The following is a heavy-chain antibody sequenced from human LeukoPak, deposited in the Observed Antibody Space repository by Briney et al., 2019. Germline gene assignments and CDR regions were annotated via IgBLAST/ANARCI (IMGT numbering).Heavy chain of an antibody. CDR1: GYTLTELS. CDR2: FDPEDGET. CDR3: ARGLVDTAMVTLFDY. V-gene: IGHV1-24*01. J-gene: IGHJ4*02. Sequence: ASVKVSCKVSGYTLTELSMHWVRQAPGKGLEWMGGFDPEDGETIYAQKFQGRVTMTEDTSTSTAYMELRSPRSDDTAVYYCARGLVDTAMVTLFDYWGQGTLVTVSS. D-gene: IGHD5-18*01.